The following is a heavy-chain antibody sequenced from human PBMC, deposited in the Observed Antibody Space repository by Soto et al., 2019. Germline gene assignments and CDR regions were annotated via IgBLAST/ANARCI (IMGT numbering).Heavy chain of an antibody. D-gene: IGHD3-3*01. J-gene: IGHJ4*02. CDR3: ARVFHYDFWSGYSYYFDY. CDR2: INHSGST. CDR1: GVSFSGYY. V-gene: IGHV4-34*01. Sequence: ASETLSLTCAVYGVSFSGYYWSWIRQPPGKGLEWIGEINHSGSTNYNPSLKSRVTISVDTSKNQFSLKLSSVTAADTAVYYCARVFHYDFWSGYSYYFDYWGQGTLVTVSS.